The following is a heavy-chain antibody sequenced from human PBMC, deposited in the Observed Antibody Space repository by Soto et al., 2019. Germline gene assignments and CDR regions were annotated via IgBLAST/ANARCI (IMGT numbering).Heavy chain of an antibody. CDR2: IGGSDGRP. CDR1: GFTFSSYA. V-gene: IGHV3-23*01. J-gene: IGHJ4*02. D-gene: IGHD2-2*01. CDR3: AKSSHLYVVPAAVYFDD. Sequence: LRLSCGASGFTFSSYAMIWVRHAPGKGLEWVSAIGGSDGRPYYADSVKGRFAISRDNSKNTLFLQMSSLRAEDSAVYYCAKSSHLYVVPAAVYFDDWGQGTLVTAPQ.